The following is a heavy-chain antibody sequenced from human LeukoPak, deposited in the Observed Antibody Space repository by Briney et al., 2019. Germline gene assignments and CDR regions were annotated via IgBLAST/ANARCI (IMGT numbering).Heavy chain of an antibody. CDR2: ISMSSDSI. CDR3: ARAMRSGYDY. CDR1: GFTICSNG. J-gene: IGHJ4*02. Sequence: GGSLRLSCAASGFTICSNGMNWFRRAPGKKVEWFSYISMSSDSIYYADSVKCRFTIPRDKAENRLYLQMSSLRDEDTAVYYCARAMRSGYDYWGQGTLVTASA. D-gene: IGHD5-12*01. V-gene: IGHV3-48*02.